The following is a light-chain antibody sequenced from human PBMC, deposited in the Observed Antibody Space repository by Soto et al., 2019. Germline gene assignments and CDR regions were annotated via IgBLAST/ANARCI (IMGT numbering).Light chain of an antibody. J-gene: IGLJ1*01. CDR1: SSDVGGYKY. CDR2: DVS. Sequence: QSALTQPPSVSGSPGQSIAISCTGTSSDVGGYKYVSWYQQYPGKAPKLMIYDVSNRPSGVSDRFSGSKSGNTASLTISGLQSEDEADYYCSSYTSSSSYVFGTGTKLTVL. V-gene: IGLV2-14*01. CDR3: SSYTSSSSYV.